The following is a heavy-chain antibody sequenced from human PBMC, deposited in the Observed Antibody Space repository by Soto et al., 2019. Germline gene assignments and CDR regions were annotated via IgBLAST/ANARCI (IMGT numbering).Heavy chain of an antibody. CDR3: AKLHDSSGYRGGY. D-gene: IGHD3-22*01. Sequence: EVQLLESGGGLVQPGGSLRLSCAASGFTFISYAMSWVRQAPGKGLEWVSAISGSGGSTYYADSVKGRFTISRDNSKNTLYLQMNSLRAEDTAVYYCAKLHDSSGYRGGYWGQGTLVTVSS. J-gene: IGHJ4*02. CDR1: GFTFISYA. CDR2: ISGSGGST. V-gene: IGHV3-23*01.